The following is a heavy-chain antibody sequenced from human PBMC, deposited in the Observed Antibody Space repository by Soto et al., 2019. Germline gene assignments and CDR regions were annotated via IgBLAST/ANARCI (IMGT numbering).Heavy chain of an antibody. CDR3: VSESTVTDAFDI. V-gene: IGHV4-59*01. Sequence: SETLSLTCTVSGDSISTYYWTWIRQPPGKGLEWIGYIYYTGSTNYNPSLKSRVTISVDTPKNQFSLKLSSVTAADTAVYYCVSESTVTDAFDIWGQGTMVTVSS. CDR2: IYYTGST. CDR1: GDSISTYY. J-gene: IGHJ3*02. D-gene: IGHD4-17*01.